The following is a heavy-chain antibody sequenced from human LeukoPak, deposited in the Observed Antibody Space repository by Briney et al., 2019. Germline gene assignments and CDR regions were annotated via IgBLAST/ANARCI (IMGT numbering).Heavy chain of an antibody. D-gene: IGHD2-2*01. CDR2: IKQDGSEK. V-gene: IGHV3-7*01. CDR3: ASGFGFDCSSTSCSYFDY. Sequence: PWGSLRLSCAASGFTFSSYWMSWVRQAPGKGLEWVANIKQDGSEKYYVDSVKGRFTISRDNAKNSLYLQMNSLRAEDTAVYYCASGFGFDCSSTSCSYFDYWGQGTLVTVSS. J-gene: IGHJ4*02. CDR1: GFTFSSYW.